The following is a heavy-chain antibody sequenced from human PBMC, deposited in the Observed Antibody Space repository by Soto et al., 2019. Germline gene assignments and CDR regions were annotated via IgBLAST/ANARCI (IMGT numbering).Heavy chain of an antibody. V-gene: IGHV5-51*01. CDR1: GYNFTNYW. CDR3: ARLVGYFDPNAFDI. J-gene: IGHJ3*02. CDR2: IYPGDSDT. D-gene: IGHD3-9*01. Sequence: PGESLKISCKGSGYNFTNYWIGWVRQMPGKGLESMGIIYPGDSDTRYSPSFQGQVTISADKSISTAYLQWSSLKASDTAMYYCARLVGYFDPNAFDIWGQGTMVTVSS.